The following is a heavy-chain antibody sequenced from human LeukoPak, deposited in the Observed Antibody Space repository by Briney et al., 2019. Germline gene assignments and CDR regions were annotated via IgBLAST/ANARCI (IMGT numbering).Heavy chain of an antibody. J-gene: IGHJ4*02. CDR3: ARIGYYYGSGSYNFDY. CDR2: IYYSGST. V-gene: IGHV4-59*08. Sequence: SETLSLTCTVSGGSISSYYWSWIRQPPGKGLEWIGYIYYSGSTNYNPSLKSRVTISVDTSKNQFSLKLSSVTAADTAVYYCARIGYYYGSGSYNFDYWGQGTLVTVSS. CDR1: GGSISSYY. D-gene: IGHD3-10*01.